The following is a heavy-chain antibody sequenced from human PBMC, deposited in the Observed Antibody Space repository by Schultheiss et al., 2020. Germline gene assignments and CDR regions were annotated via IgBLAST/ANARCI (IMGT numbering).Heavy chain of an antibody. CDR2: INSDGSST. CDR3: APNWFDP. Sequence: GESLKISCAASGFTFSSYWMHWVRQAPGKGLVWVSRINSDGSSTNYADSVKGRFTMSRDNAKNTLYLQMNSLRAEDTAVYYCAPNWFDPWGQGTLVTVSS. V-gene: IGHV3-74*01. J-gene: IGHJ5*02. CDR1: GFTFSSYW.